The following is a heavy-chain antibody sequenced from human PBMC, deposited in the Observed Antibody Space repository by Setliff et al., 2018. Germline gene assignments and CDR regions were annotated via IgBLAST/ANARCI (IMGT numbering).Heavy chain of an antibody. D-gene: IGHD6-19*01. V-gene: IGHV4-59*08. CDR3: ARARYSSGWYGGGGAFYYMDA. J-gene: IGHJ6*03. CDR2: IYYTGST. Sequence: SETLSLTCTVSGDSISSHFWTWIRQPPGKGLEWVGHIYYTGSTSYNASVKSRVTVSLDTSKNQFSLKLTSVTAADTAAYYCARARYSSGWYGGGGAFYYMDAWGKGTTVTVYS. CDR1: GDSISSHF.